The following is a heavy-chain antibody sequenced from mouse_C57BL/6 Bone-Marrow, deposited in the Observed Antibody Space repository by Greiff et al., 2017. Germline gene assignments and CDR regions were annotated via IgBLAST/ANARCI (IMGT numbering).Heavy chain of an antibody. CDR1: GYTFTSYD. D-gene: IGHD1-1*01. Sequence: VQLQESGPELVKPGASVKLSCKASGYTFTSYDINWVKQRPGQGLEWIGWIYPRDGSTKYNEKFKGKATLTVDTSSSTAYIELHRLTSEDSGVYFCARLEFDGSSGDWYLDVRGTGTTVTVSS. J-gene: IGHJ1*03. CDR3: ARLEFDGSSGDWYLDV. CDR2: IYPRDGST. V-gene: IGHV1-85*01.